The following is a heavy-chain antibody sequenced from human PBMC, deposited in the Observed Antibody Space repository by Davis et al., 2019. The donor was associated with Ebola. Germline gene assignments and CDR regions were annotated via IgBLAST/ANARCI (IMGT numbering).Heavy chain of an antibody. V-gene: IGHV3-21*04. CDR2: ISSSSSYI. Sequence: GESLKISCAASGFTFSSYSMNWVRQAPGKGLEWVSSISSSSSYIYYADSVKGRFTISRDNAKNSLYLQMNSLRAEDTALYYCAKEGITIFGVVTSYFDYWGQGTLVTVSS. D-gene: IGHD3-3*01. CDR1: GFTFSSYS. J-gene: IGHJ4*02. CDR3: AKEGITIFGVVTSYFDY.